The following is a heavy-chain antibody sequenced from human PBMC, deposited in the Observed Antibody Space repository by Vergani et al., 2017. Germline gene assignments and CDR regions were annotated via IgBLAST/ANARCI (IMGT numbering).Heavy chain of an antibody. CDR3: ARMGGYDEGDAFRIGYFDS. J-gene: IGHJ4*02. Sequence: QVQLQESGPGLVKPSQTLSLTCSVSGDSISSGVYYWNWIRPHPGKGLEWIGYIYSTGSTHHNPSLRRRLNMSVDTSKNQFSLKLNSVTAADTAMYYCARMGGYDEGDAFRIGYFDSWGPGILVTVSS. V-gene: IGHV4-31*03. D-gene: IGHD3-22*01. CDR2: IYSTGST. CDR1: GDSISSGVYY.